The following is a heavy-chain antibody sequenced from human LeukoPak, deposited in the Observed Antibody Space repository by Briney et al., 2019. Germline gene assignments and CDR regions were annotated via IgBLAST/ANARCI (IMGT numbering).Heavy chain of an antibody. D-gene: IGHD3-10*01. V-gene: IGHV3-7*01. CDR2: INPDGNKK. CDR1: GLTFSSSW. CDR3: AREPYSSGSYQVDY. Sequence: GGSLRLSCAVSGLTFSSSWMDWVRQAPGKGLEWVASINPDGNKKYSADSVKGRFTISRDNAKNMLYLQVNSLRAEDTAVYYCAREPYSSGSYQVDYWGQGTPVTVSS. J-gene: IGHJ4*02.